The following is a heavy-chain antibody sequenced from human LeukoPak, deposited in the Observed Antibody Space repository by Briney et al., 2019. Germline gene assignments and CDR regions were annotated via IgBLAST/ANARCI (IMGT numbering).Heavy chain of an antibody. J-gene: IGHJ6*03. D-gene: IGHD5-12*01. CDR3: ARTTEGYAGGPGYSYYYYMDV. Sequence: ASETLSLTCTVSGGSISSYYWSWIRQPPGKGLEWIGYIHYSGSTHYNPSLKSRVTISVDTSKNQVSLKLRSVTAADTAVYYCARTTEGYAGGPGYSYYYYMDVWGKGTTVTVSS. CDR1: GGSISSYY. V-gene: IGHV4-59*01. CDR2: IHYSGST.